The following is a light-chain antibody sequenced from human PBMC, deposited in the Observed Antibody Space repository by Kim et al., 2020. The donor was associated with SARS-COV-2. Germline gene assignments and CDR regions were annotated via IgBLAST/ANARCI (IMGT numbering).Light chain of an antibody. V-gene: IGLV4-69*01. CDR3: QTWGTGIGV. J-gene: IGLJ3*02. CDR2: LNSDGSH. Sequence: ASVKLTCTLSSGHSSYAIAWHQQQPEKGPRYLMKLNSDGSHSKGDGIPDRFSGSSSGAERYLPISSLQSEDEADYYCQTWGTGIGVFGGGTKLTVL. CDR1: SGHSSYA.